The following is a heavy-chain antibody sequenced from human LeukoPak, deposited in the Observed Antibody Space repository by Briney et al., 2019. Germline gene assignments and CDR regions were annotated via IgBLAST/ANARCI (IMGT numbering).Heavy chain of an antibody. Sequence: PSETLSLTCTVSGGSISSSSYYWGWIRQPPGKGLEWIGEINHSGSTNYNPSLKSRVTISVDTSKNQFSLKLSSVTAADTAVYYCARGLSRFPARLGAWGQGTLVTVSS. CDR3: ARGLSRFPARLGA. J-gene: IGHJ4*02. V-gene: IGHV4-39*07. D-gene: IGHD3-10*01. CDR2: INHSGST. CDR1: GGSISSSSYY.